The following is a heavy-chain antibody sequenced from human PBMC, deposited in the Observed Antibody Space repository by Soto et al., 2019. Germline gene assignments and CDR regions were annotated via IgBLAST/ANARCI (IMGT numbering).Heavy chain of an antibody. J-gene: IGHJ4*02. CDR3: AKDQFLSGYTYGPTQLPYYFDA. Sequence: GGSLRLSCAASGITFSTYAMSWVRQAPGKGLEWVSGISGSGDRTFYTDSVKGRFTISRDNSKNTLYLQMNGLRAEDTAVYYCAKDQFLSGYTYGPTQLPYYFDAWGQGTLVTVSS. CDR1: GITFSTYA. CDR2: ISGSGDRT. D-gene: IGHD5-18*01. V-gene: IGHV3-23*01.